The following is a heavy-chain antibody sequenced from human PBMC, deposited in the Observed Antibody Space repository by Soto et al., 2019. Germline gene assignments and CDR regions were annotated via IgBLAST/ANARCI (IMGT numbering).Heavy chain of an antibody. CDR1: DFTFRNSW. CDR3: FGGNGGPQ. CDR2: IKPDGGAT. J-gene: IGHJ4*02. D-gene: IGHD3-16*01. Sequence: GGSLRLSCATSDFTFRNSWINWVRQAPGKGLGWVANIKPDGGATNYVDSVKGRFTISRDNVRNSASLQMNSLRVEDTAVYFCFGGNGGPQWGQGTLVTVSS. V-gene: IGHV3-7*03.